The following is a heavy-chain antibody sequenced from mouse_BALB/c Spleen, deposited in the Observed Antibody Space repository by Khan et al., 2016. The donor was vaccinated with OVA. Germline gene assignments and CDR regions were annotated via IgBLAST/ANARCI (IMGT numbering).Heavy chain of an antibody. CDR1: GYSITSDYA. Sequence: EVQLVESGPGLVKPSQSLSLTCTVTGYSITSDYAWNWIRQFPGNKLEWMGYIKYSGSTSYNPSLKSRISLSRATSKNQFFLQLNSVTTDDTATYYCSRSGTISTVVVTDFDFWGQGTTLTVSS. CDR3: SRSGTISTVVVTDFDF. V-gene: IGHV3-2*02. CDR2: IKYSGST. D-gene: IGHD1-1*01. J-gene: IGHJ2*01.